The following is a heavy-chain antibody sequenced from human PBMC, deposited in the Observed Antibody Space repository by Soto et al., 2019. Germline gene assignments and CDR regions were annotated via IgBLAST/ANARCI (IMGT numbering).Heavy chain of an antibody. CDR1: RFILSSYT. V-gene: IGHV3-21*01. J-gene: IGHJ4*02. CDR3: ARDYREIGTWHFDC. CDR2: ISSTSRSI. Sequence: EVQLVESGGGLVKPGGSLRLSCAANRFILSSYTMNWVRQAPGKGLEWISSISSTSRSIHYADSVKGRFTISRDNAKNSLYLQMNSLRVEDMAVYYCARDYREIGTWHFDCWGQGTLVTVSS.